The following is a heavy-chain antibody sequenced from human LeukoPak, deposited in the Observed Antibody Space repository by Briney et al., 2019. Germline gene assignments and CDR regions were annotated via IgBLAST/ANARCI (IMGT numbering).Heavy chain of an antibody. Sequence: GGSLRLSCAASGFTFSSYWMSWVRQAPGKGLEWVANIKQDGSEKYYVDSVKGRFTISRDNAKNSLYLQMNSLRAEDTAVYYCARGVTRDCSSTSCYADYYYYYYYMDVWGKGTTVTISS. D-gene: IGHD2-2*01. CDR3: ARGVTRDCSSTSCYADYYYYYYYMDV. CDR1: GFTFSSYW. J-gene: IGHJ6*03. CDR2: IKQDGSEK. V-gene: IGHV3-7*01.